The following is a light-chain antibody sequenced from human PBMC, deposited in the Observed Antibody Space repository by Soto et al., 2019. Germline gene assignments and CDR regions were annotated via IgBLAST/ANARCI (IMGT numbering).Light chain of an antibody. CDR2: DVT. CDR1: STDVGGYKY. V-gene: IGLV2-14*01. J-gene: IGLJ1*01. CDR3: LSYTSSDTYV. Sequence: QSALTQPAPVSGSPDQSITISCTGASTDVGGYKYVSWYQQHPGKAPKFMIYDVTSRPSGISNRFSGSKSGNTAFLIISGLQAEDEADYYCLSYTSSDTYVFGTGT.